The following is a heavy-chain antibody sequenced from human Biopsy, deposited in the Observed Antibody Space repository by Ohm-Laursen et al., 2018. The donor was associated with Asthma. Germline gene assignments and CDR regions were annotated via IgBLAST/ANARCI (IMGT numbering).Heavy chain of an antibody. D-gene: IGHD6-19*01. V-gene: IGHV1-69*01. Sequence: SSVKVSCKAPGGTFSNFAISWVRQAPGQGLEWLGGINTVFGTTNYAQKFQGRVTITEDGSTSTAYMEVTSLRSEDTAIYYCARCQVGYSSGWSLLLKKIYYSGMDVWGQGTAVTVSS. CDR1: GGTFSNFA. CDR3: ARCQVGYSSGWSLLLKKIYYSGMDV. CDR2: INTVFGTT. J-gene: IGHJ6*02.